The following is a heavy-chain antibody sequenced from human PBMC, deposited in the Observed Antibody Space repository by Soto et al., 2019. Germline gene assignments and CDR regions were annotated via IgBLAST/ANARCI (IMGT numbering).Heavy chain of an antibody. D-gene: IGHD2-21*01. CDR3: THLLSLAHPYSYL. V-gene: IGHV3-15*07. J-gene: IGHJ4*02. CDR1: GITFIYAL. CDR2: IKSQASGGTI. Sequence: GGSLRLSCAASGITFIYALMDWVRQAPGKRLEWVGRIKSQASGGTIDYAAPVKGRFTISRDDSKNTVYLQMDSLKTEDTAVYYCTHLLSLAHPYSYLWGQGTLVTVSS.